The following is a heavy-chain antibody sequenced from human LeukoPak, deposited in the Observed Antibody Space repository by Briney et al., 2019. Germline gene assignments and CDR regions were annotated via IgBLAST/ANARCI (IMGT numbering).Heavy chain of an antibody. V-gene: IGHV4-38-2*02. CDR2: IYHSGST. CDR1: GYSISSGYY. D-gene: IGHD6-6*01. CDR3: ARSLPSIYWFDP. Sequence: SETLSLTCTVSGYSISSGYYWGWIRQPPGKGLEWIGSIYHSGSTYYNPSLKSRVTISVDTSKNQFSLKLSSVTAADTAVYYCARSLPSIYWFDPWGQGTLVTVSS. J-gene: IGHJ5*02.